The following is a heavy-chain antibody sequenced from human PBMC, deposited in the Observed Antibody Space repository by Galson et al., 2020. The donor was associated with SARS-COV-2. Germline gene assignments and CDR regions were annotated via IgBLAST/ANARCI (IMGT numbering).Heavy chain of an antibody. V-gene: IGHV2-70*11. CDR2: IDWDDDK. J-gene: IGHJ4*02. CDR1: GFSLSTSGMC. D-gene: IGHD3-22*01. Sequence: ESGPTLVKPTQTLTLTCTFPGFSLSTSGMCVSWIRQPPGKALEWLARIDWDDDKYYSTSLKTRLTISKDTSKNQVVLTMTNMDPVDTATYYCARSGGNRYYYDSSGPFDYWCQGTLVTVSS. CDR3: ARSGGNRYYYDSSGPFDY.